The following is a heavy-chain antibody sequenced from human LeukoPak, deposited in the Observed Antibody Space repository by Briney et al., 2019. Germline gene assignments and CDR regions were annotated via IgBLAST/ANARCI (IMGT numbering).Heavy chain of an antibody. V-gene: IGHV3-7*01. Sequence: GGSLRLSCAASGFTFSYYWMSWVRQAPGKGLEWVANIKQDGSEKYYVDSLKGRFTISRDDARNSLYLQMNSLRAEDTAVYYCVREETYSSGWYGPDYWAQGTLVTVSS. D-gene: IGHD6-19*01. CDR1: GFTFSYYW. CDR3: VREETYSSGWYGPDY. J-gene: IGHJ4*02. CDR2: IKQDGSEK.